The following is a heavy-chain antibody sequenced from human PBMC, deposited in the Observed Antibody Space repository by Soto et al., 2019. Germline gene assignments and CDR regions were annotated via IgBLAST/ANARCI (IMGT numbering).Heavy chain of an antibody. CDR1: GGSISSGDYH. Sequence: QVQLQESGPGLVKPSQTLSLTCTVSGGSISSGDYHWSWIRQPPGKGLEWIGAIYYSGSTYYNPSLKSRIRISVDTSKNQFSLKVNSVTSADTAVYFWARDYLIPSAGAMDVWGKGTTVTVSS. J-gene: IGHJ6*04. V-gene: IGHV4-30-4*01. D-gene: IGHD2-21*01. CDR2: IYYSGST. CDR3: ARDYLIPSAGAMDV.